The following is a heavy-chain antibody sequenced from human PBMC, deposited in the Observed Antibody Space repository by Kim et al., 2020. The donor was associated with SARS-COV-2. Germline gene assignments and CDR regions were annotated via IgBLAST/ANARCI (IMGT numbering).Heavy chain of an antibody. V-gene: IGHV4-31*03. CDR3: ARDSRRYCSGGSCYSNWFDP. J-gene: IGHJ5*02. CDR2: IYYSGST. D-gene: IGHD2-15*01. Sequence: SETLSLTCTVSGGSISSGGYYWSWIRQHPGKGLEWIGYIYYSGSTYYNPSLKSRVTISVDTSKNQFSLKLSSVTAADTSVYYCARDSRRYCSGGSCYSNWFDPWGQGTLVTVSS. CDR1: GGSISSGGYY.